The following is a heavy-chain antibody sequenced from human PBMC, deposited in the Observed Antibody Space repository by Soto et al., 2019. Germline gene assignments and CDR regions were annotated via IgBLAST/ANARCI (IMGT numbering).Heavy chain of an antibody. J-gene: IGHJ3*02. CDR3: ARGSWRVFSGAFDI. CDR1: GFTFSSYS. CDR2: ISSSSSTI. V-gene: IGHV3-48*02. Sequence: EVQLVESGGGLVQPGGSLRLSCAASGFTFSSYSMNWVRQAPGKGLEWVSYISSSSSTIYYADSVKGRFTISRDNAKNSLYLQMNSLRDEDTAVYYWARGSWRVFSGAFDIWGQGTMVTVSS.